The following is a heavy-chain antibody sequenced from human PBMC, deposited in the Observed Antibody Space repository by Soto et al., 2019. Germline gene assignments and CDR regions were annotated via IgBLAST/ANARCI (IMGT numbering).Heavy chain of an antibody. CDR2: ISSSSSTI. CDR3: ARDGGTTVTHYYYYYGMDV. V-gene: IGHV3-48*02. D-gene: IGHD4-17*01. J-gene: IGHJ6*02. Sequence: EVQLVESGGGLVQPGGSLRLSCAASGFTFSSYSMNWVRQAPGKGLEWVSYISSSSSTIYYADSVKGRFTISRDNAKNSLYLQINGLRDEDTAVYYCARDGGTTVTHYYYYYGMDVWGQGTTVTVSS. CDR1: GFTFSSYS.